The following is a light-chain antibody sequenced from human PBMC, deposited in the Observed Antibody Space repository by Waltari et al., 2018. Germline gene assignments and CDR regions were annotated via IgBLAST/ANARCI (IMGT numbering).Light chain of an antibody. CDR1: QSVSSSY. CDR3: QQYGSSPLWT. CDR2: GAS. J-gene: IGKJ1*01. V-gene: IGKV3-20*01. Sequence: EIVLTQSPVTLSLSPGERATLSCRASQSVSSSYLAWYQQKPGQAPRLLISGASSRATGIPDRFSGSGSGTDFTLTISRLEPEDFAVYYCQQYGSSPLWTFGQGTKVEIK.